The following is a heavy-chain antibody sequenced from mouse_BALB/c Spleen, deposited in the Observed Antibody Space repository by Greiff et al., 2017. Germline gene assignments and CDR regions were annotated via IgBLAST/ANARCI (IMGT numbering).Heavy chain of an antibody. J-gene: IGHJ2*01. CDR1: GFTFSSYG. CDR3: ASHYGSSRDYFDY. V-gene: IGHV5-6*01. CDR2: ISSGGSYT. Sequence: EVMLVESGGDLVKPGGSLKLSCAASGFTFSSYGMSWVRQTPDKRLEWVATISSGGSYTYYPDSVKGRFTISRDNAKNTLYLQMSSLKSEDTAMYYCASHYGSSRDYFDYWGQGTTLTVSS. D-gene: IGHD1-1*01.